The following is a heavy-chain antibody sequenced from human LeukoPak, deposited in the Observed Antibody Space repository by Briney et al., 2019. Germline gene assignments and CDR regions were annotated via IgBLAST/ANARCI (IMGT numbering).Heavy chain of an antibody. Sequence: SETLSLTCAVYGGSFSGYYWSWIRQPPGKGLEWIGEIYHGGSTNYNPSLKSRVTISVDKSKNQFSLKLSSVTAADTAVYYCARVRGYGRDYYYYYMDVWGKGTTVTASS. V-gene: IGHV4-34*01. J-gene: IGHJ6*03. CDR1: GGSFSGYY. D-gene: IGHD5-18*01. CDR2: IYHGGST. CDR3: ARVRGYGRDYYYYYMDV.